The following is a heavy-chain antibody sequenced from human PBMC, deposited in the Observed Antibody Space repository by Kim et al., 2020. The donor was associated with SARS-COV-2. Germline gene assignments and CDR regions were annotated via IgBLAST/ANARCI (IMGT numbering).Heavy chain of an antibody. D-gene: IGHD2-15*01. V-gene: IGHV4-61*07. Sequence: PSPKSRVTISVATSKNQFSLRLSSVTAADTAVYYCASQRGTAATRSPFDYWGQGTLVTVSS. J-gene: IGHJ4*02. CDR3: ASQRGTAATRSPFDY.